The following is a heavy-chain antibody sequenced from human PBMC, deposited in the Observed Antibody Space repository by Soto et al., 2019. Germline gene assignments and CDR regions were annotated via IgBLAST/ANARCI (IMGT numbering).Heavy chain of an antibody. V-gene: IGHV1-3*01. CDR3: ARDLLRGGGSYYYYYMDV. CDR1: GYTFTSYA. Sequence: ASVKVSCKASGYTFTSYAMHWVRQAPGQRLEWMGWINAGNGNTKYSQKFQGRVTITRDTSASTAYMELSSLRSEDTAVYYCARDLLRGGGSYYYYYMDVWGKGTTVTVSS. D-gene: IGHD1-26*01. J-gene: IGHJ6*03. CDR2: INAGNGNT.